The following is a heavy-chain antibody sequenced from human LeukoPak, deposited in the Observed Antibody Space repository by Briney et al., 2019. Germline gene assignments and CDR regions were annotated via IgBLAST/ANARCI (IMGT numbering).Heavy chain of an antibody. Sequence: GGSLRLSCAASGFTFSSYEMNWVRQAPEKGLEWVSYISSSGSTIYYADSVKGRFTISRDNAKNSLYLQMNSLRAEDTAVYYCARVESYCSSTSCLNPLYYYYYMDVWGKGTTVTVSS. J-gene: IGHJ6*03. CDR3: ARVESYCSSTSCLNPLYYYYYMDV. D-gene: IGHD2-2*01. CDR1: GFTFSSYE. CDR2: ISSSGSTI. V-gene: IGHV3-48*03.